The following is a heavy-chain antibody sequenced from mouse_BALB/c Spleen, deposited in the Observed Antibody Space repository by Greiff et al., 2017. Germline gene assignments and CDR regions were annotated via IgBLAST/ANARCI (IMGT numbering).Heavy chain of an antibody. CDR3: AREGLGRGWFAY. D-gene: IGHD4-1*01. CDR2: IWAGGST. Sequence: VQRVESGPGLVAPSQSLSITCTVSGFSLTSYGVHWVRQPPGKGLEWLGVIWAGGSTNYNSALMSRLSISKDNSKSQVFLKMNSLQTDDTAMYYCAREGLGRGWFAYWGQGTLVTVSA. V-gene: IGHV2-9*02. J-gene: IGHJ3*01. CDR1: GFSLTSYG.